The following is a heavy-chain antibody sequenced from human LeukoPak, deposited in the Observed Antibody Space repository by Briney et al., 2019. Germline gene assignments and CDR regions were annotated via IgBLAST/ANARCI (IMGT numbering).Heavy chain of an antibody. V-gene: IGHV3-30*18. Sequence: PGGSLRLSCAASGLTFKNYGMHWVRQAPGKGLEWVAVISYDGSDKYYADSVKGRFTISRDSSKNTLYLQMDSLRAEDTGVYYCAKDKLYGSGPDYWGQGTRVTVSS. J-gene: IGHJ4*02. CDR1: GLTFKNYG. D-gene: IGHD3-10*01. CDR3: AKDKLYGSGPDY. CDR2: ISYDGSDK.